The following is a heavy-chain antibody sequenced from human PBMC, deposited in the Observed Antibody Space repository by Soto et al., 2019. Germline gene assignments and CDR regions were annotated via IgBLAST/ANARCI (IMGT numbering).Heavy chain of an antibody. V-gene: IGHV3-30-3*01. CDR1: GFTFSSYA. J-gene: IGHJ4*02. CDR2: ISYDGSNK. Sequence: GGSLRLSCAASGFTFSSYAMHWVRQAPGKGLEWVAVISYDGSNKYYADSVKGRFTISRDNSKNTLYLQMNSLRAEDTAVYYCARGPPSIAAATGPYWGQGTLVTVSS. CDR3: ARGPPSIAAATGPY. D-gene: IGHD6-13*01.